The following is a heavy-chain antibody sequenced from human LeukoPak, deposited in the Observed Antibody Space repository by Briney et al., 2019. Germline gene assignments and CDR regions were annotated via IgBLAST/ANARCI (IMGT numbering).Heavy chain of an antibody. CDR3: AKATVSVTTGYYYGMDV. J-gene: IGHJ6*02. V-gene: IGHV3-9*01. CDR2: ISWNSVSI. Sequence: GRSLRLSCAASGFTFDDYAMHWVRQAPGKGLEWVSGISWNSVSIGYADSVKGRFTISRDNAKNSLYLQMSSLRAEDTALYYCAKATVSVTTGYYYGMDVWGQGTTVTVSS. CDR1: GFTFDDYA. D-gene: IGHD4-11*01.